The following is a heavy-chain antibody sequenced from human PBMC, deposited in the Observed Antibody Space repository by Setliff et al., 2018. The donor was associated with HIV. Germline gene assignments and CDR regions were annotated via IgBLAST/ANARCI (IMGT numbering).Heavy chain of an antibody. CDR1: GGTSSTHA. J-gene: IGHJ3*02. D-gene: IGHD3-10*01. CDR3: AGPRGDEAFDI. Sequence: GASVKVSCKASGGTSSTHAMNWVRQAPGQGLEWMGQIISILEITDYAQKFQGRLTITADEPTNTIYMELSGLRSEDTAVYYCAGPRGDEAFDIWGRGTMVTVSS. V-gene: IGHV1-69*10. CDR2: IISILEIT.